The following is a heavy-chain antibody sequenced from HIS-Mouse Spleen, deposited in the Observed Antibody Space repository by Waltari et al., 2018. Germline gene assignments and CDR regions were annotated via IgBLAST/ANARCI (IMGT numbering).Heavy chain of an antibody. CDR1: GFTFSSYD. J-gene: IGHJ4*02. CDR2: IGTAGDK. V-gene: IGHV3-13*01. Sequence: EVQLVESGGGLVQPGGSLRLSCAASGFTFSSYDMHWVRQATGKGLDWVSAIGTAGDKYYPGSVKGRFTISRENAKNSLYLQMNSLRAGDTAVYYCARGYSNYVPYFDYWGQGTLVTVSS. D-gene: IGHD4-4*01. CDR3: ARGYSNYVPYFDY.